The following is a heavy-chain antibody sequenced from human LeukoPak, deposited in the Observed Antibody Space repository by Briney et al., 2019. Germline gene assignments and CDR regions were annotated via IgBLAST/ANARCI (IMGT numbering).Heavy chain of an antibody. CDR2: IIPIFGTA. CDR1: GGTFSSYA. J-gene: IGHJ4*02. CDR3: ARGLYDSSGYYRGFGY. V-gene: IGHV1-69*05. D-gene: IGHD3-22*01. Sequence: SVKVSCKASGGTFSSYAISWVRQAPGQGLEWMGRIIPIFGTANYAQKFQGRFTITTDESTSTAYMELSSLRSEDTAVYYCARGLYDSSGYYRGFGYWGQGTLVTVSS.